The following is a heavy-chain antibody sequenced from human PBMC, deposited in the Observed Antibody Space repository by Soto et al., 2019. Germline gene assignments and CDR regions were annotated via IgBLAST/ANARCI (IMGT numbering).Heavy chain of an antibody. Sequence: GASVKVSCKASGYTFTSYYMHWVRQAPGQGLEWMGIINPSGGSTSYAQKFQGRVTMTRDTSTSTVYMELSSLRSEDTAVYYCEIESHGRIKTGTGVLFFWRQGTPVTGSS. J-gene: IGHJ4*02. CDR1: GYTFTSYY. D-gene: IGHD2-8*02. V-gene: IGHV1-46*01. CDR2: INPSGGST. CDR3: EIESHGRIKTGTGVLFF.